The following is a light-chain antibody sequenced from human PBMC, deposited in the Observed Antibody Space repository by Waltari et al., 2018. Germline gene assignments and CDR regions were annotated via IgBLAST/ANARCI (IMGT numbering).Light chain of an antibody. J-gene: IGLJ6*01. CDR2: GNT. Sequence: QSVLTQPPSVSGAPGQRVPIPRTGSSPNLGAALDDPGYQQFPGTAPKLLIYGNTNRPSGVPDRFSGSKSGTSGSLAITGLQAEDEADYYCQSYDISLSASVFGSGTKVTVL. V-gene: IGLV1-40*01. CDR3: QSYDISLSASV. CDR1: SPNLGAALD.